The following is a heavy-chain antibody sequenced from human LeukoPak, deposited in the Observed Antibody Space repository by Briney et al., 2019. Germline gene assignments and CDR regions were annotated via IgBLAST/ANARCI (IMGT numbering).Heavy chain of an antibody. V-gene: IGHV4-39*07. J-gene: IGHJ2*01. CDR2: INHSGST. D-gene: IGHD1-26*01. Sequence: PSETLSLTCTVSGGSISSSSYYWSWIRQPPGKGLEWIGEINHSGSTNYNPSLKSRVTISVDTSKNQFSLKLSSVTAADTAVYYCARLEWELRPFDLWGRGTLVTVSS. CDR1: GGSISSSSYY. CDR3: ARLEWELRPFDL.